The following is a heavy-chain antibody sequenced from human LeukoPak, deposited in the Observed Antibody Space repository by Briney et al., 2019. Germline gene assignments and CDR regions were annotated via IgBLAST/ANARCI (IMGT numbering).Heavy chain of an antibody. J-gene: IGHJ6*03. CDR3: ARCERTGRDYYYYYMDV. CDR1: GYTFTSYG. CDR2: IIPIFGTA. Sequence: GASVKVSCKASGYTFTSYGISWVRQAPGQGLEWMRGIIPIFGTANYAQKFQGRVTITTDESTSTAYMELSSLRSEDTAVYYCARCERTGRDYYYYYMDVWGKGTTVTVSS. D-gene: IGHD1-1*01. V-gene: IGHV1-69*05.